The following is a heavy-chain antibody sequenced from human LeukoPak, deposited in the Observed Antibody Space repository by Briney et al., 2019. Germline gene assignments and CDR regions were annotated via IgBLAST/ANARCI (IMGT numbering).Heavy chain of an antibody. D-gene: IGHD5-12*01. CDR2: IYTSGST. Sequence: SETLSLTCTVSGGSISSYYWSWIRQPPGKGLEWIGRIYTSGSTNYNPSLKSRVTMSVDTSKNQFSLKLSSVTAADTAVYYCARGGHLGGYDSFDYWGQGTLVTVSS. CDR1: GGSISSYY. J-gene: IGHJ4*02. V-gene: IGHV4-4*07. CDR3: ARGGHLGGYDSFDY.